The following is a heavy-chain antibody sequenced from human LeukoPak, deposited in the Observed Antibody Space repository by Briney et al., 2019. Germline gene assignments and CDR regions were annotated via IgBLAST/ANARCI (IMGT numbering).Heavy chain of an antibody. CDR1: GFIFSSYS. CDR3: ARDFSYQLLYGATDY. CDR2: ISSSSSYI. D-gene: IGHD2-2*02. V-gene: IGHV3-21*01. Sequence: PGGSLRLSCAASGFIFSSYSMNWVRQAPGKGLEWVSSISSSSSYIYYADSVKGRFTISRDNAKNSLYLQMNSLRAEDTAVYYCARDFSYQLLYGATDYWGQGTLVTVSS. J-gene: IGHJ4*02.